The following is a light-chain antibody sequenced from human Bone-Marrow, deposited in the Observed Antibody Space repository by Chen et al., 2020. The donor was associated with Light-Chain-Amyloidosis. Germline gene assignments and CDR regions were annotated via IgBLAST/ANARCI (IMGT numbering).Light chain of an antibody. CDR2: KTS. CDR1: QTINGW. V-gene: IGKV1-5*03. Sequence: DVQMTQSPSTLSASVGDRITIPCRPSQTINGWLAWYQQKPGKVPKVLIYKTSTLETGVPSRFTGSGSCTEFTLTITSLQPDDFATYYCLQYYSFWTFGQGTKVEIK. CDR3: LQYYSFWT. J-gene: IGKJ1*01.